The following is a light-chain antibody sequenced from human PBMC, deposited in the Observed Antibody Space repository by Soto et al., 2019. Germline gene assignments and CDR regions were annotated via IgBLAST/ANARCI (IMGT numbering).Light chain of an antibody. Sequence: EIVMTQSPATLSVSPGERATLSCRASQSVSSNLAWYQQKPGQAPRLLINGASTRATGIPARFSGSGSGTEFTLTISSLQSEDFATYYCHQTYSIPYTFGQGTKLEIK. CDR1: QSVSSN. V-gene: IGKV3-15*01. CDR3: HQTYSIPYT. J-gene: IGKJ2*01. CDR2: GAS.